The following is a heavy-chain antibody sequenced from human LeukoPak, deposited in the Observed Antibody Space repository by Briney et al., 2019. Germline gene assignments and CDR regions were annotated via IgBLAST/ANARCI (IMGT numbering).Heavy chain of an antibody. CDR1: GGSISSGSYY. CDR2: FYTSGST. J-gene: IGHJ6*03. V-gene: IGHV4-61*02. D-gene: IGHD3-22*01. CDR3: ARDLDRSGYYYDYYYYYMDV. Sequence: PSETLSLTCTVSGGSISSGSYYWSWIRQPAGKGLEWIGRFYTSGSTNYNPSLKSRVTISVDTSKNQFSLKLSSVTAADTAVYYCARDLDRSGYYYDYYYYYMDVWGKGTTVTVSS.